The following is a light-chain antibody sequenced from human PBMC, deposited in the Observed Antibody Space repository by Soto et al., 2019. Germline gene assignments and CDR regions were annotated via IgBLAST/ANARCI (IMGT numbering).Light chain of an antibody. CDR3: QQLNTYPLT. Sequence: DIQLTQSPSFLSASIGDRITITCRASQGIDNYLAWYQQKPGRAPKLLIYAAFTLQRGVPSRFSGSGSGAEFTLTISSLQPVDLATYYCQQLNTYPLTFGGGTKVEI. CDR1: QGIDNY. CDR2: AAF. V-gene: IGKV1-9*01. J-gene: IGKJ4*01.